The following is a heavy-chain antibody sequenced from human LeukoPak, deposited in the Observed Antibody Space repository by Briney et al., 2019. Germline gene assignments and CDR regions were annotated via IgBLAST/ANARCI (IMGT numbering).Heavy chain of an antibody. Sequence: GESLKISCKGFGYSFSNYWIGWVRQMPGKGLESMGIIYPGDSDTRYSPSFQGQVTISADKSISTAYLQWTSLKASDTAMYYCVRQFDSGWYGSFDYWGRGTLVTVSS. D-gene: IGHD6-19*01. J-gene: IGHJ4*02. CDR3: VRQFDSGWYGSFDY. V-gene: IGHV5-51*01. CDR2: IYPGDSDT. CDR1: GYSFSNYW.